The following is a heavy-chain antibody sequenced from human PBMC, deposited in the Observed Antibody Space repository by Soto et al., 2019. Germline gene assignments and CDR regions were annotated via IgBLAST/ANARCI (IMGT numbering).Heavy chain of an antibody. D-gene: IGHD3-9*01. J-gene: IGHJ5*02. CDR3: AKDITYYDILTGPYNWFDP. CDR2: ISGSGGST. Sequence: LRLSCAASGFTFSSYAMSWVRQAPGKGLEWVSAISGSGGSTYYADSVKVRFTISGDNSKNTLYLQMNSLRAEDTAVYYCAKDITYYDILTGPYNWFDPWGQGTLVTVSS. CDR1: GFTFSSYA. V-gene: IGHV3-23*01.